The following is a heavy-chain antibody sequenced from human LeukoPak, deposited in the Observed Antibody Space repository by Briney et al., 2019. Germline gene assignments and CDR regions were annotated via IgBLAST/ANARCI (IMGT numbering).Heavy chain of an antibody. J-gene: IGHJ5*02. CDR2: IYNSGST. D-gene: IGHD1-14*01. CDR1: GDSFSNYY. CDR3: ARNRYFHP. Sequence: SETLSLTCIVSGDSFSNYYWSWIRQPPGKGLEWIGYIYNSGSTNYNPSLKSRVTISVDTSKNQFSLKLSSVTAADTAVYYCARNRYFHPWGQGTLVTVSS. V-gene: IGHV4-59*01.